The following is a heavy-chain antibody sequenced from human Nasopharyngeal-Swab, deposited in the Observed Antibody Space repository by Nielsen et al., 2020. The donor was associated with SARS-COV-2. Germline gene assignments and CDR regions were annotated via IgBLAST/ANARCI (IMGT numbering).Heavy chain of an antibody. CDR3: ARIPPVDFHFDF. D-gene: IGHD3/OR15-3a*01. V-gene: IGHV2-70*01. J-gene: IGHJ4*02. CDR2: IDWDDDK. Sequence: SGPTLVKPTQTLTLTCTFSGFSLTPSGMCVAWIRQPPGKALEWLALIDWDDDKYYSTSLNTRLTISKDTSKNQVVLTMTNMDPVDTATYYCARIPPVDFHFDFWGQGILVTVSS. CDR1: GFSLTPSGMC.